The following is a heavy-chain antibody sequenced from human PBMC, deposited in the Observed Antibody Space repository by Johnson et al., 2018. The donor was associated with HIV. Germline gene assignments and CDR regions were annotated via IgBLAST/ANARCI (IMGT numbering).Heavy chain of an antibody. D-gene: IGHD7-27*01. CDR2: IRTKPYGGTT. CDR3: TGGRDLRAFDI. J-gene: IGHJ3*02. V-gene: IGHV3-71*04. Sequence: VQLVESGGRLVKPGGSLRLSCAASGFTFSDYYMSWIRQAPGKGLEWVGFIRTKPYGGTTEYAASVKGRFTISRDDSKSITFLQMDSLKTEDTGMYYCTGGRDLRAFDIWGQGTMVTVSS. CDR1: GFTFSDYY.